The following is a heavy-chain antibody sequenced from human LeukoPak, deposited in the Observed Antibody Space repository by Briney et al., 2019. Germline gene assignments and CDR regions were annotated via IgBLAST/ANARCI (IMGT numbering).Heavy chain of an antibody. CDR2: IYHSGST. V-gene: IGHV4-4*02. D-gene: IGHD3-10*01. CDR1: GGSIGSSNW. Sequence: SGTLSLTCAVSGGSIGSSNWWSWVRQPPGKGLEWIGEIYHSGSTNYNPSLKSRVTISLDKSKNQFSLKLSSVTAADTAVYYCARVVTMVRGVITSRYFDYWGQGTLVTVSS. J-gene: IGHJ4*02. CDR3: ARVVTMVRGVITSRYFDY.